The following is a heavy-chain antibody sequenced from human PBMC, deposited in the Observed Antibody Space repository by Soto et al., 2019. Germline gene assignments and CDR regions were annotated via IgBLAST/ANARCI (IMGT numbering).Heavy chain of an antibody. Sequence: GGSLRLSCAASGLSFSSYAMSRVLQAPGKGLEWVSSISVSGASTYSADSVKGRFTISRDNSKNTLYLQMNSLRAEDTAVYYCAKDKGCSSTSCYGFDPWGQGTLVTVSS. D-gene: IGHD2-2*01. J-gene: IGHJ5*02. CDR1: GLSFSSYA. V-gene: IGHV3-23*01. CDR2: ISVSGAST. CDR3: AKDKGCSSTSCYGFDP.